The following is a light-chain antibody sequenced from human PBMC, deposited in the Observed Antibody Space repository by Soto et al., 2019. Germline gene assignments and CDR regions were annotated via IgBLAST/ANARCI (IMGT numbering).Light chain of an antibody. V-gene: IGLV2-14*01. CDR3: SSHTRTSSYV. CDR2: EVS. CDR1: SSDIGNYDY. Sequence: QSVLTQPASVSGSPGQSITISCTGTSSDIGNYDYVSWYQQHPGKAPKLLISEVSNRPSGVSFRFSGSKSGTTASLTISGLQAEDEADYYCSSHTRTSSYVFGGGTKV. J-gene: IGLJ1*01.